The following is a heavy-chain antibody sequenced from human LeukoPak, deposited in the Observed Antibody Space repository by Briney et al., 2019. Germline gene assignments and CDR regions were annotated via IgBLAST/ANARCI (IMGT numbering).Heavy chain of an antibody. J-gene: IGHJ4*02. V-gene: IGHV3-9*01. CDR2: ISWNSGSM. D-gene: IGHD3-22*01. Sequence: GGSLRLSCVASGFTFHDYAMHWVRQAPGKGLEWVSGISWNSGSMGHADSVKGRFTISRDNAKNSLYLQMSSLRPEDTALYYCVKDKSGYYDSSGYGTLDYWGQGTLVTVSS. CDR1: GFTFHDYA. CDR3: VKDKSGYYDSSGYGTLDY.